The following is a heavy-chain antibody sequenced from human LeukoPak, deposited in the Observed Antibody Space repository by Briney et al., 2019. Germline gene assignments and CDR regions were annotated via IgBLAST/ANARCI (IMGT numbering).Heavy chain of an antibody. CDR1: GYTFTSYD. CDR2: MNPNSGNT. J-gene: IGHJ4*02. V-gene: IGHV1-8*01. D-gene: IGHD5-24*01. Sequence: ASVTVSCKASGYTFTSYDINWVRLATGQGLEWMGWMNPNSGNTGYAQKFQGRVTMTRNTSISTAYMELSSLRPEDTAVYYCARGHGYNLNYYFDYWGQGTLVTVSS. CDR3: ARGHGYNLNYYFDY.